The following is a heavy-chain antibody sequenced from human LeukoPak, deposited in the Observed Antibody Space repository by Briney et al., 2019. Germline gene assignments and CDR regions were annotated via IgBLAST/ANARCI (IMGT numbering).Heavy chain of an antibody. J-gene: IGHJ3*02. Sequence: PGGSLRLSCAASGFTFSSYSMNWVRQAPGKGLEWVSSIGSSSSYIYYADSVKGRFTISRDNAKNSLYLQMNSLRAEDTAVYYCARRLNRDIVVVVAAPDAFDIWGQGTMVTVSS. CDR1: GFTFSSYS. D-gene: IGHD2-15*01. CDR2: IGSSSSYI. CDR3: ARRLNRDIVVVVAAPDAFDI. V-gene: IGHV3-21*01.